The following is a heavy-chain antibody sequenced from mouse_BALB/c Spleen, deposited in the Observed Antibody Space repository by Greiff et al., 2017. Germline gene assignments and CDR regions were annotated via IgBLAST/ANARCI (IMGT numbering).Heavy chain of an antibody. D-gene: IGHD2-10*01. Sequence: QVQLQQSGPGLVAPSQSLSITCTVSGFSLTSYGVHWVRQPPGKGLEWLGVIWAGGSTNYNSALMSRLSISKDNSKSQVFLKMNSLQTDDTAMYYCARDRAYYGNYFAYWGQGALVTVSA. V-gene: IGHV2-9*02. J-gene: IGHJ3*01. CDR3: ARDRAYYGNYFAY. CDR1: GFSLTSYG. CDR2: IWAGGST.